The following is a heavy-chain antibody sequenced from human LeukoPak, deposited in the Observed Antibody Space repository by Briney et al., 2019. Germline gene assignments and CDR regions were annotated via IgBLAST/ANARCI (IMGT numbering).Heavy chain of an antibody. V-gene: IGHV3-11*01. J-gene: IGHJ3*02. CDR1: GFTFSDYY. Sequence: GGSLRLSCAASGFTFSDYYMSWIRQAPGKGLEWVSYISSSGSTIYYADSVKGRFTISRDNAKNSLYLQMNSLRVEDTAVYYCARDYSSTSRNAFDIWGQGTMVTVSS. D-gene: IGHD2-2*01. CDR2: ISSSGSTI. CDR3: ARDYSSTSRNAFDI.